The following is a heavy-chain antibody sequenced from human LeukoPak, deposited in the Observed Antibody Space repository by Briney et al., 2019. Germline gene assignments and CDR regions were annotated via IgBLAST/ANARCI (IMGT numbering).Heavy chain of an antibody. Sequence: GGSLRLSCEASGFTFRIYWVSWVRQAPGKGLEWVANIKHDGSEKYYVDSVKGRFTISRDNAKNSLYLQMNSLRADDTAVYYCAKGNWRYFDYWGQGTLVTVSS. D-gene: IGHD1-1*01. J-gene: IGHJ4*02. CDR2: IKHDGSEK. CDR3: AKGNWRYFDY. CDR1: GFTFRIYW. V-gene: IGHV3-7*05.